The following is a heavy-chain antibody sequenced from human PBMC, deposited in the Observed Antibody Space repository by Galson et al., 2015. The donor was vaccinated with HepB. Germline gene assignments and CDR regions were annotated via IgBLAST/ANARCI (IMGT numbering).Heavy chain of an antibody. CDR2: TYCRSKWYN. Sequence: CAISGDSVSSNSAAWNWIRQSPSRGLEWLGRTYCRSKWYNEYAVSVKSRITINPDTSKNQFSLQLNSATPEDTAVYYCARDRSAGDLVWSDPWGQGTLVTVSS. V-gene: IGHV6-1*01. CDR1: GDSVSSNSAA. CDR3: ARDRSAGDLVWSDP. J-gene: IGHJ5*02. D-gene: IGHD7-27*01.